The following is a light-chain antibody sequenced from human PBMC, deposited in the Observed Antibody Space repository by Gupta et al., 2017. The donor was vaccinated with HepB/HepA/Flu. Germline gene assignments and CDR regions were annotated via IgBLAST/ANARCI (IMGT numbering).Light chain of an antibody. CDR2: GTS. V-gene: IGKV1-39*01. Sequence: DIEMTQSPFSPSASVGDRVTIACRASQSIRKYLNWYQQKPGQAPKLLIYGTSTRESGVPSRFSGSGSETDFTLTISTLQPDDFATYSCQQADSLPWTFAQGTKVEIK. CDR3: QQADSLPWT. J-gene: IGKJ1*01. CDR1: QSIRKY.